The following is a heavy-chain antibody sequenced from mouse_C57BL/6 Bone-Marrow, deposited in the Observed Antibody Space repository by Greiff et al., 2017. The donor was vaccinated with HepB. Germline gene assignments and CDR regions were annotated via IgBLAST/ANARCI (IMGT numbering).Heavy chain of an antibody. CDR1: GFTFSSYA. D-gene: IGHD1-1*01. J-gene: IGHJ2*01. CDR3: TRDRPYYYGSSYGYFDY. CDR2: ISSGGDYI. Sequence: EVMLVESGEGLVKPGGSLKLSCAASGFTFSSYAMSWVRQTPEKRLEWVAYISSGGDYIYYADTVKGRFTISRDNARNTLYLQMSSLKSEDTAMYYCTRDRPYYYGSSYGYFDYWGQGTTLTVSS. V-gene: IGHV5-9-1*02.